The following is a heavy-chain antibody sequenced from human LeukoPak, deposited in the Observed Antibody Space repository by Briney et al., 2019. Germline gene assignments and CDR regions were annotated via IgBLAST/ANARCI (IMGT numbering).Heavy chain of an antibody. CDR3: ARVESFWNDPEAFDI. CDR2: IYYSGST. J-gene: IGHJ3*02. D-gene: IGHD1-1*01. Sequence: SETLSLTCTVSGGSISSYYWSWIRQPPGKGLEWIGYIYYSGSTNYNPSLKSRVTISVDTSKNQFSLQLNSVTPEDTAVYYCARVESFWNDPEAFDIWGQGTMVTVSS. CDR1: GGSISSYY. V-gene: IGHV4-59*12.